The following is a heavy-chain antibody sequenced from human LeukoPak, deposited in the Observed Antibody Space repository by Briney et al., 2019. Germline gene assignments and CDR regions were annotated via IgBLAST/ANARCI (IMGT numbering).Heavy chain of an antibody. CDR1: GFTVSTDY. Sequence: PGGTLRLSCAASGFTVSTDYMSWVRQAPGKGLEWVSIIYSGGSTYYADSVKGRFTISRDNSKNTLYLQMNSLRAEDTAVYYCARRRPSSWSFEYWGQGTLVTVSS. J-gene: IGHJ4*02. CDR2: IYSGGST. V-gene: IGHV3-53*01. CDR3: ARRRPSSWSFEY. D-gene: IGHD6-13*01.